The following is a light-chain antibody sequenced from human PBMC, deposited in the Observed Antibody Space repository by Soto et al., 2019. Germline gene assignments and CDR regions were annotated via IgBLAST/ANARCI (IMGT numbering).Light chain of an antibody. CDR1: SSDIGGYNF. V-gene: IGLV2-14*01. Sequence: QSALTQPACVSGSPGQSITISCTGTSSDIGGYNFVSWYQHHPGKAPKLMIYEVNNRPSGVSSRFSGSKSGNTASLTISGLQTEDEADYYCSSFTTSSTLVVFGGGTKLTVL. CDR2: EVN. CDR3: SSFTTSSTLVV. J-gene: IGLJ2*01.